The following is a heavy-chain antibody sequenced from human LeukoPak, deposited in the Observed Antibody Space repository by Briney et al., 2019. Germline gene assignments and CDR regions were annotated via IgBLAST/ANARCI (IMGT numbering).Heavy chain of an antibody. J-gene: IGHJ5*02. CDR3: AGVNGNWFDP. D-gene: IGHD2-8*01. CDR2: IIQDGNEK. Sequence: SGGSLRLSCAASGFTFSSYWMSWVRQAPGKGLEGVANIIQDGNEKYYVDSVKGRFTISRDNAKNSLYLQMNSLRAEDTAVYYCAGVNGNWFDPWGQGTLVTVSS. CDR1: GFTFSSYW. V-gene: IGHV3-7*01.